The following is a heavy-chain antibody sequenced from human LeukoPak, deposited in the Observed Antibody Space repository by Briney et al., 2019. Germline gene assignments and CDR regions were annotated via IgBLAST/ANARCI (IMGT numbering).Heavy chain of an antibody. CDR3: AKCPHIVVVVAANWFDP. CDR2: ISGSGGST. V-gene: IGHV3-23*01. CDR1: GFTFSSYA. J-gene: IGHJ5*02. Sequence: QPGGSLRLSCAASGFTFSSYAMSWVRQAPGKGLEWVSAISGSGGSTYYADSVKGRFTISRDNSKNTLYLQMNSLRAEDTAVYYCAKCPHIVVVVAANWFDPWGQGTLVTVSS. D-gene: IGHD2-15*01.